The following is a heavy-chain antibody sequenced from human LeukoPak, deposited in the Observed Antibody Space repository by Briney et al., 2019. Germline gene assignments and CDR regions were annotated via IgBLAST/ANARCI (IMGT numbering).Heavy chain of an antibody. CDR3: AKDWGREFASGSSYLDD. J-gene: IGHJ4*02. Sequence: GGSLRLSCAASGFTFSSYAMNWVRQAPGKGLEWVSHISGSGISTYYADSVKGRFTISRDNSENTLHLQMNSLRTEDTALHYCAKDWGREFASGSSYLDDWGLGTPVTVSS. D-gene: IGHD3-10*01. V-gene: IGHV3-23*01. CDR2: ISGSGIST. CDR1: GFTFSSYA.